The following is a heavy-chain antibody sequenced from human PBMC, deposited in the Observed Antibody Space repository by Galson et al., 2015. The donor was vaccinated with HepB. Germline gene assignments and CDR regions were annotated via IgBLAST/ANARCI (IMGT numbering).Heavy chain of an antibody. D-gene: IGHD3-10*01. CDR3: TRDGSRGASGDCFDY. CDR1: GGSISTNY. CDR2: INTSGTS. J-gene: IGHJ4*02. V-gene: IGHV4-4*07. Sequence: DTLSLTCTVSGGSISTNYWSWIRQPAGKGLEWIGRINTSGTSNYNPSLKSRVTMSLDTSKNQFSLKLTSVTAADTAVYYCTRDGSRGASGDCFDYWGQGILVTVSS.